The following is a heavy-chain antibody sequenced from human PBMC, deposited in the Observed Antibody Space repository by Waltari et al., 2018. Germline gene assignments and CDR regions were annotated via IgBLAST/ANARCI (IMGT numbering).Heavy chain of an antibody. Sequence: VQLVESGGGLVQPGGSLRLSCAASGFTFSSYGMHWVRQAPGKGLEWVAVISYDGSNKYYADSVKGRFTISRDNSKNTLYLQMNSLRAEDTAVYYCAKHGYSYGWAFDYWGQGTLVTVSS. D-gene: IGHD5-18*01. CDR1: GFTFSSYG. CDR3: AKHGYSYGWAFDY. J-gene: IGHJ4*02. CDR2: ISYDGSNK. V-gene: IGHV3-30*18.